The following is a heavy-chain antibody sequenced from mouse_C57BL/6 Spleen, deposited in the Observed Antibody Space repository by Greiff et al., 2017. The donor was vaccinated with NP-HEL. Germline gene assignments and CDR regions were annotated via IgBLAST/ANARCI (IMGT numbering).Heavy chain of an antibody. CDR3: ARVPNWDEDY. Sequence: VQLKQSGPVLVKPGASVKMSCKASGYTFTDYYMNWVKQSHGKSLEWIGVINPYNGGTSYNQKFKGKATLTVDKSSSTAYMELNSLTSEDSAVYYCARVPNWDEDYWGQGTTLTVSS. D-gene: IGHD4-1*01. CDR2: INPYNGGT. J-gene: IGHJ2*01. V-gene: IGHV1-19*01. CDR1: GYTFTDYY.